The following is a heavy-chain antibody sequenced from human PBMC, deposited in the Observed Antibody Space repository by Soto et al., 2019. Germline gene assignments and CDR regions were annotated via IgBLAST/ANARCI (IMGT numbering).Heavy chain of an antibody. CDR3: SRHGSGWDY. CDR1: GYTFTSYA. J-gene: IGHJ4*02. V-gene: IGHV1-3*05. D-gene: IGHD6-19*01. CDR2: INAGNGNT. Sequence: QVKLVQSGAEEKKPGASVKVSCKASGYTFTSYAMHWVRQAPGQRLEWMGWINAGNGNTKYSQKFQGRVTITRDTSASTAYMALRRLRSEDTAVYYCSRHGSGWDYCGQGTLVTVSS.